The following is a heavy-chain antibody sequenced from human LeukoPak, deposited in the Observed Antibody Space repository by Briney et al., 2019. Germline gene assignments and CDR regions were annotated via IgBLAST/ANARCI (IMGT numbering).Heavy chain of an antibody. D-gene: IGHD6-19*01. CDR1: GYTFTSYG. Sequence: ASVKVSCKASGYTFTSYGISWVRQAPGQGLEWMGWISAYNGNTNYAQKLQGRVTMTTDTSTSTAYRELRSLRSDDTAVYYCARVLSSGWYDPDYWGQGTLVTVSS. CDR2: ISAYNGNT. CDR3: ARVLSSGWYDPDY. V-gene: IGHV1-18*01. J-gene: IGHJ4*02.